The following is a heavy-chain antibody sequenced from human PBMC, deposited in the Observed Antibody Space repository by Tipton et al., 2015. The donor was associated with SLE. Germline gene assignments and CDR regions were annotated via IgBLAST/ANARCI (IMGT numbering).Heavy chain of an antibody. D-gene: IGHD3-16*01. J-gene: IGHJ4*02. CDR3: ARHGYGGY. V-gene: IGHV4-34*01. Sequence: AGLVKPSETLSLTCTVSGGSISGYYWSWIRQPPGKGLEWIGEINHSGSTNYNPSLKSRVTISIDTSKNQFSLKLSSVTAADTAVYYCARHGYGGYWGRGTLVTVSS. CDR1: GGSISGYY. CDR2: INHSGST.